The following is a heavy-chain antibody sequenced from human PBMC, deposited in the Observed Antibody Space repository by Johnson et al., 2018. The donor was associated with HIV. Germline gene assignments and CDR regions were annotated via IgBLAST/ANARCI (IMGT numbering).Heavy chain of an antibody. V-gene: IGHV3-66*01. CDR3: ARACRDGYTCDVFDI. CDR1: GFTVSGNY. CDR2: LFSGGTT. D-gene: IGHD5-24*01. Sequence: VQLVESGGGLVQPGGSLRLSCAASGFTVSGNYMTWVRQAPGKGLEWVSVLFSGGTTYYADSVKGRFTISRDNSKNTLYLQMNSLRVEDTAIYYCARACRDGYTCDVFDIWGQGTLVTFSS. J-gene: IGHJ3*02.